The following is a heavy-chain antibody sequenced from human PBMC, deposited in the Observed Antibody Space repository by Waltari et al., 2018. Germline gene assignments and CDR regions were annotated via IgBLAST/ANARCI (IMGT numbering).Heavy chain of an antibody. D-gene: IGHD7-27*01. CDR2: INPNGGGT. CDR3: AREYWGWGYFDY. J-gene: IGHJ4*02. CDR1: GYTFTGYY. V-gene: IGHV1-2*06. Sequence: QVQLVQSGAEVKKPGASVKVSCKASGYTFTGYYMHWVRQAPGQGLEWMGRINPNGGGTNYAQKFQGRVTMTRDTSISTAYMELSRLRSDDTAVYYCAREYWGWGYFDYWGQGTLVTVSS.